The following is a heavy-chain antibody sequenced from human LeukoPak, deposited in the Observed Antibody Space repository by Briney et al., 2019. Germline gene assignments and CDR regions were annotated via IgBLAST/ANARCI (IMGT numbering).Heavy chain of an antibody. Sequence: PGGSLRLSCAASGLTFSNYWMSWVRQAPGKGLEWVANIKEDGSEKYYVDSMKGRFTISRDNAKNSLYLQMSSLRVEDTAVYYCARGAISSSWTFDYWGQGTLVTVSS. D-gene: IGHD6-13*01. CDR1: GLTFSNYW. J-gene: IGHJ4*02. V-gene: IGHV3-7*03. CDR3: ARGAISSSWTFDY. CDR2: IKEDGSEK.